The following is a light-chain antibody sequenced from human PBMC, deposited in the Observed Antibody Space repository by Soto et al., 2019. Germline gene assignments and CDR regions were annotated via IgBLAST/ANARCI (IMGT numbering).Light chain of an antibody. CDR2: EVS. CDR1: SSDVGGYNY. V-gene: IGLV2-14*01. Sequence: QSVLTQPASVSGSPGQSITISCTGTSSDVGGYNYVSWYQQHPGKAPKLMIYEVSNRPSGVSNRFSVSKSGNTASLTISGLQAEEEADYYCISDKSSIYVFGNGTK. CDR3: ISDKSSIYV. J-gene: IGLJ1*01.